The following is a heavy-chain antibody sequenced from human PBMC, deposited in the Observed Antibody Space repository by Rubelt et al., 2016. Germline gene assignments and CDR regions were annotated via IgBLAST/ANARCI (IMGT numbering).Heavy chain of an antibody. CDR3: ASSTVTNRYWYFDL. Sequence: PGEGLEWIGIMSYSGNTNYNPSLKSRVTMSVDTSKNQFSLRLSSVTAADTAVYYCASSTVTNRYWYFDLWGRGTLVTVSS. V-gene: IGHV4-59*08. CDR2: MSYSGNT. D-gene: IGHD4-17*01. J-gene: IGHJ2*01.